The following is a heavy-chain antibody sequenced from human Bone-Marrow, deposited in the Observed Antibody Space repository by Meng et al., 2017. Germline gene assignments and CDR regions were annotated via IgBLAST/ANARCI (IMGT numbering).Heavy chain of an antibody. D-gene: IGHD3-22*01. J-gene: IGHJ4*02. Sequence: QLQLQESGPGLVKPSETLSLTCTVSGGSISSSSYYWGWIRQPPGKGLEWIGSFYYSGSTFSNPSLKNRVTMSVDTSKNQFSLKLSSVTAADTAVYYCARHPLFGTTMIQYWGQGTLVTVSS. V-gene: IGHV4-39*01. CDR1: GGSISSSSYY. CDR2: FYYSGST. CDR3: ARHPLFGTTMIQY.